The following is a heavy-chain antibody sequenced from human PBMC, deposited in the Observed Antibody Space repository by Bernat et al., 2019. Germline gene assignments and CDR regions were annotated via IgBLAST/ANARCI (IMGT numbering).Heavy chain of an antibody. V-gene: IGHV3-30*02. CDR3: AKDSWQWLVPPWTFDY. CDR1: GFIFSSYG. CDR2: IRYDGSNK. D-gene: IGHD6-19*01. Sequence: QVQLVESGGGVVQPGGSLRLSCAASGFIFSSYGMHWVRQAPGKGLGWVAFIRYDGSNKYYADSVKGRFTISRDNSKSTLYLQMISLRAEDTAVYYCAKDSWQWLVPPWTFDYWGQGTMVTVSS. J-gene: IGHJ4*02.